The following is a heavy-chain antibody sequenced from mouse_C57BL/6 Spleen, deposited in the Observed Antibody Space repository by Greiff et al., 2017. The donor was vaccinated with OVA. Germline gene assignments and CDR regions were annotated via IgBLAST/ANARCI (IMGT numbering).Heavy chain of an antibody. V-gene: IGHV1-64*01. D-gene: IGHD2-1*01. Sequence: QVQLKQPGAELVKPGASVKLSCKASGYTFTSYWMHWVKQRPGQGLEWIGMIHPNSGSTNYNEKFKSKATLTVDKSSSTAYMQLSSLTSEDSAVYYCARPDGNYSAWFAYWGQGTLVTVSA. CDR2: IHPNSGST. J-gene: IGHJ3*01. CDR1: GYTFTSYW. CDR3: ARPDGNYSAWFAY.